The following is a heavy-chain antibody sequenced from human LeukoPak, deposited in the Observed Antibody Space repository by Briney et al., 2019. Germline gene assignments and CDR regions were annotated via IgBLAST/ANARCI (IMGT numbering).Heavy chain of an antibody. CDR1: GFILSDYA. V-gene: IGHV3-30*04. CDR3: ARDSNSSSWYSLYYYYYMDV. D-gene: IGHD6-13*01. CDR2: ISYDGSNK. J-gene: IGHJ6*03. Sequence: GGSLRLSCAASGFILSDYAMHWVRQAPGKGLEWVAVISYDGSNKYYADSVKGRFTISRDISKNTLYLQMNSLGTEDTAVYYCARDSNSSSWYSLYYYYYMDVWGKGTTVTVSS.